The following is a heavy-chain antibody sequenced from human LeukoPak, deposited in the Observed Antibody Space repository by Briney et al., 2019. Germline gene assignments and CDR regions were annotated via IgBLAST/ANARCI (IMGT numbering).Heavy chain of an antibody. CDR1: GGSTSSYY. CDR3: ARGLSSGWYFGGDFDY. Sequence: SETLSLTCTVSGGSTSSYYWSWIRQPPGKGLEWIGYIYYSGSTNYNPSLKSRVTISVDTSKNQFSLKLSSVTAADTAVYYCARGLSSGWYFGGDFDYWGQGTLVTVSS. CDR2: IYYSGST. J-gene: IGHJ4*02. D-gene: IGHD6-19*01. V-gene: IGHV4-59*01.